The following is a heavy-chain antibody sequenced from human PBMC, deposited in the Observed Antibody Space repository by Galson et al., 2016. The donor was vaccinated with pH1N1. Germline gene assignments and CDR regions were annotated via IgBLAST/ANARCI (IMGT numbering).Heavy chain of an antibody. J-gene: IGHJ5*02. CDR2: MYPGRGT. CDR3: AFDTVPNGADH. V-gene: IGHV3-53*01. Sequence: SLRLSCAASEFPVSDRFMSWVRQAPGKRLEWVSIMYPGRGTYYADFAEGRFTISRDTSKNMLFLHMNTLRPHDTALYYSAFDTVPNGADHWGQGTLVTVSS. CDR1: EFPVSDRF. D-gene: IGHD4-17*01.